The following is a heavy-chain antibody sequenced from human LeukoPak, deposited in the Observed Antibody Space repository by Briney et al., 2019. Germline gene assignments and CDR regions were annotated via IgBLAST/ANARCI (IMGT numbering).Heavy chain of an antibody. Sequence: SETLSLTCTVSGGSISSSSYYWGWIRQPPGKGLEWIGSIYYSGSTYYNPSLKSRVTISVDTSKNQFSLKLSSVTAADTAVYYCARLAGGQWLPPINPPFDYWGQGTLVTVSS. CDR1: GGSISSSSYY. CDR3: ARLAGGQWLPPINPPFDY. J-gene: IGHJ4*02. CDR2: IYYSGST. V-gene: IGHV4-39*01. D-gene: IGHD6-19*01.